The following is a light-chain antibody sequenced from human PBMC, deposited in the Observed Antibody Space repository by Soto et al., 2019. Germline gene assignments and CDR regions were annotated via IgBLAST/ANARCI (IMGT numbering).Light chain of an antibody. CDR3: SSYAGSTNLGV. CDR2: EVT. V-gene: IGLV2-8*01. CDR1: SSDVGGYNF. J-gene: IGLJ3*02. Sequence: QAVLTQPPSASGSPGQSVTISCTGTSSDVGGYNFVSWYQQHPGKVPKLMIYEVTKRPSGVPSRFSGSKSGNTASLTVSGLQAEDEADYYCSSYAGSTNLGVFGRGTKLTVL.